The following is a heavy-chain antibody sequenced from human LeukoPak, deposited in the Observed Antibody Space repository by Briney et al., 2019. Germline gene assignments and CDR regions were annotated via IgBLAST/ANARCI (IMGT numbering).Heavy chain of an antibody. J-gene: IGHJ3*02. Sequence: ASVKVSCKVSGYTLTELSMHWVRQAPGKGLEWMGGFDPEEGETIYAQKFQGRVTMTEDTSTDTAYMELSSLRSEDTAVYYCATMITMVRGVIITSMGFPAPGAFDIWGQGTMVTVSS. V-gene: IGHV1-24*01. D-gene: IGHD3-10*01. CDR1: GYTLTELS. CDR3: ATMITMVRGVIITSMGFPAPGAFDI. CDR2: FDPEEGET.